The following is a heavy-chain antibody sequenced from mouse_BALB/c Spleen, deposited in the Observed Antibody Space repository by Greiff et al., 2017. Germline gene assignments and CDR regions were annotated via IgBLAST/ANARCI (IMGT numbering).Heavy chain of an antibody. D-gene: IGHD1-3*01. J-gene: IGHJ4*01. CDR3: ARSFNSA. Sequence: EVKLQESGAELVKPGASVKLSCTASGFNIKDTYMHWVKQRPEQGLEWIGRIDPANGNTKYDPKFQGKATITADTSSNTAYLQLSSLTSEDTAVYYCARSFNSAWGQGTSVTVSS. CDR1: GFNIKDTY. V-gene: IGHV14-3*02. CDR2: IDPANGNT.